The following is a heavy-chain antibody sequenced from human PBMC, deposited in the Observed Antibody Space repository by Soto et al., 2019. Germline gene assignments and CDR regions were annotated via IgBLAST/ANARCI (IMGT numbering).Heavy chain of an antibody. V-gene: IGHV4-61*01. J-gene: IGHJ4*02. Sequence: SETLSLTCTVSGGSVSSGSYYWSWIRQPPGRGLEWIGYIYYSGSTNYNPSLKSRVTISVDTSKNQFSLKLSSVTAADTAVYYCARNYYDSSGYFDYWGQGTLVTVSS. CDR1: GGSVSSGSYY. CDR2: IYYSGST. CDR3: ARNYYDSSGYFDY. D-gene: IGHD3-22*01.